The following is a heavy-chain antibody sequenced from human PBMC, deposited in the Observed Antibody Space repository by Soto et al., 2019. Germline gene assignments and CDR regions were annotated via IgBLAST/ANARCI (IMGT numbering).Heavy chain of an antibody. Sequence: LRLSCAASGFTFSSYAMHWVRQAPGKGLEWVAVISYDGSNKYYADSVKGRFTISRDNSKNTLYLQMNSLRAEDTAVYYCARDPGGSSWFDPWGQGTLVTVSS. CDR1: GFTFSSYA. V-gene: IGHV3-30-3*01. CDR3: ARDPGGSSWFDP. CDR2: ISYDGSNK. J-gene: IGHJ5*02. D-gene: IGHD3-16*01.